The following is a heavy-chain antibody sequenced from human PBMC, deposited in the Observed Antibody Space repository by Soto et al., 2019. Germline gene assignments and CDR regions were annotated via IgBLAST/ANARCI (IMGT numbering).Heavy chain of an antibody. CDR2: LNGSGGST. Sequence: PGWSLRLSCAASGFTFNIYGMHWVRQAPGKGLEWVSGLNGSGGSTSSADSVKGRFAISRDNSKNTLYLQMNSLRDGDTAVYYCARGFSAGKGSPPDYWGQGTLVTVSS. D-gene: IGHD3-10*01. CDR3: ARGFSAGKGSPPDY. V-gene: IGHV3-23*01. CDR1: GFTFNIYG. J-gene: IGHJ4*02.